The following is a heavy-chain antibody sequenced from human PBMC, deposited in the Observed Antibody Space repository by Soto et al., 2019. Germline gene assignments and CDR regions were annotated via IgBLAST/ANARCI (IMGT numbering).Heavy chain of an antibody. V-gene: IGHV3-48*02. CDR1: GFTFSSFA. CDR2: ISSSGSTT. J-gene: IGHJ4*02. Sequence: PGGSLRLSCAVSGFTFSSFAMNWVRQVPGRGLEWVSFISSSGSTTYYADSVKGRFTISRDSAKNSLYLQMNSLRDEDTAVYFCGRDLRDWDSGSYSYDYWGQGTLVTVSS. D-gene: IGHD1-26*01. CDR3: GRDLRDWDSGSYSYDY.